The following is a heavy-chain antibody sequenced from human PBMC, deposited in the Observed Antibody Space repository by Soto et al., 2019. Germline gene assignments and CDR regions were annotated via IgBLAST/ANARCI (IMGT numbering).Heavy chain of an antibody. CDR1: GFSFASSW. Sequence: EVQLVESGGDLVQPGGSLRLSCAASGFSFASSWMTWVRQAPGKGLEWVANIKKDGSKINYLDSVRGRFTVSRDNAKNSLYLEMNSLRAEDTALYYCARDVSPGSSSLYLDAFAIWGQGTRVNVSS. CDR2: IKKDGSKI. CDR3: ARDVSPGSSSLYLDAFAI. V-gene: IGHV3-7*05. D-gene: IGHD6-13*01. J-gene: IGHJ3*02.